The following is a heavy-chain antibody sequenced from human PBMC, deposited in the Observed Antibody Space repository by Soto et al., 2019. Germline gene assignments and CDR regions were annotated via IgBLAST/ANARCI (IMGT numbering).Heavy chain of an antibody. J-gene: IGHJ4*02. Sequence: SETLSLTCTVSVGSISSYYWSWIRQPPGKGLEWIGYIYYSGFTNYNPSLRSRVTISVDTSRNQFSLRLSSVTAADTAVYYCARGNGYNLYWGQGTLVTVSS. CDR1: VGSISSYY. CDR3: ARGNGYNLY. CDR2: IYYSGFT. D-gene: IGHD5-12*01. V-gene: IGHV4-59*01.